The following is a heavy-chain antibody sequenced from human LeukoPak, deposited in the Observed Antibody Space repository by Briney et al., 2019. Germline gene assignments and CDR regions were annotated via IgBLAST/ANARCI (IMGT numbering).Heavy chain of an antibody. CDR3: ARDLDSSGWNLDFGY. V-gene: IGHV3-33*01. J-gene: IGHJ4*02. CDR1: GFTFNDCG. Sequence: GGSLRLSCAASGFTFNDCGMHWVRQAPGKGLEWVAVIWYDGSNKYYADSMKGRFTISRDNSKDTLYLQMNSLRAEDTAVYYCARDLDSSGWNLDFGYWGQGTLVTVSS. CDR2: IWYDGSNK. D-gene: IGHD6-19*01.